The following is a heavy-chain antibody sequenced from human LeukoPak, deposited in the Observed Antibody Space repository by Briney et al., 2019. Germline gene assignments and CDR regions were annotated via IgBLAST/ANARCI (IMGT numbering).Heavy chain of an antibody. Sequence: SQTLSLTCAVSGVSISSGGYYWSWIRQHPGKGLEWIGYIYYSGSTYYNPSLKSRVTISVDTSKNQFSLKPSSVTAADTAVYYCARAQVDDYVWGSYRLFDYWGQGTLVTVSS. CDR3: ARAQVDDYVWGSYRLFDY. J-gene: IGHJ4*02. V-gene: IGHV4-31*11. CDR2: IYYSGST. D-gene: IGHD3-16*02. CDR1: GVSISSGGYY.